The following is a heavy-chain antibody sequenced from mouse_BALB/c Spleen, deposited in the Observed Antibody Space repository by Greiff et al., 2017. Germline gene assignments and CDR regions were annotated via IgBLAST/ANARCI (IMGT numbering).Heavy chain of an antibody. V-gene: IGHV5-17*02. D-gene: IGHD4-1*01. J-gene: IGHJ4*01. CDR1: GFTFSSFG. CDR2: ISSGSSTI. CDR3: ARRGLGRGYAMDY. Sequence: EVQLQQSGGGLVQPGGSRKLSCAASGFTFSSFGMHWVRQAPEKGLEWVAYISSGSSTIYYADTVKGRFTISRDNPKNTLFLQMTSLRSEDTAMYYCARRGLGRGYAMDYWGQGTSVTVSS.